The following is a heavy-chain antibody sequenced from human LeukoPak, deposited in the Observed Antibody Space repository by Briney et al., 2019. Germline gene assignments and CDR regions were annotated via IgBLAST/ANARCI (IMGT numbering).Heavy chain of an antibody. J-gene: IGHJ4*02. D-gene: IGHD3-3*01. Sequence: QPGRSLRLSCAASGLTFSSYAMHWVRQAPGKGLEWVAVISYDGSNKYYADSVKGRFTISRDNSKNTLYLQMNSPRAEDTAVYYCARGPRGTIFGVVTLYYFDYWGQGTLVTVSS. CDR1: GLTFSSYA. CDR2: ISYDGSNK. CDR3: ARGPRGTIFGVVTLYYFDY. V-gene: IGHV3-30*04.